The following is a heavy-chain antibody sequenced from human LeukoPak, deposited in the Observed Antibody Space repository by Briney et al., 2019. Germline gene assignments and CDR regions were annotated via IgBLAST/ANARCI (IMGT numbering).Heavy chain of an antibody. CDR1: GGSFSGYY. V-gene: IGHV4-34*01. D-gene: IGHD4-17*01. Sequence: PSETLSLTCAVYGGSFSGYYWSWIRQPPGKGLEWIGEINHSGSTNYNPSLKSRVTISVDTSKNQFSLKLSSVTAADTAVYYCASQEAWHDYGKPTGSYWGQGTLVTVSS. CDR3: ASQEAWHDYGKPTGSY. J-gene: IGHJ4*02. CDR2: INHSGST.